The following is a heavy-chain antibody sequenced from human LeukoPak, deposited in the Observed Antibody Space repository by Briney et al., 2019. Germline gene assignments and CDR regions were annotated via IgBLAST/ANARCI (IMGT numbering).Heavy chain of an antibody. CDR1: GYTFTAYY. Sequence: ASVKVSCKASGYTFTAYYIHWVRQAPGQGLEWMGWINPNSGGTNYARKFQGRVTMTRDTSISTAYMELSRLRSDDTAFYYCARAGVWDYNDSSGYHNGAFDIWGQGTMVTVSS. J-gene: IGHJ3*02. V-gene: IGHV1-2*02. D-gene: IGHD3-22*01. CDR2: INPNSGGT. CDR3: ARAGVWDYNDSSGYHNGAFDI.